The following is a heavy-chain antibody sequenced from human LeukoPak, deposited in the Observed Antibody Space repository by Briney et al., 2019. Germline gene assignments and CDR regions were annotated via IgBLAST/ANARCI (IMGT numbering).Heavy chain of an antibody. J-gene: IGHJ4*02. CDR1: GGSISGSSYY. V-gene: IGHV4-39*01. Sequence: ASETLSLTCTVSGGSISGSSYYWGWIRQPPGKGLEWIGSIYYSGSTYYNPSLKSRVTISVDTSKNQFSLKLSSVTAADTAVYYCARFYVLLWSGFDYWGQGTLVTVSS. CDR3: ARFYVLLWSGFDY. CDR2: IYYSGST. D-gene: IGHD3-10*01.